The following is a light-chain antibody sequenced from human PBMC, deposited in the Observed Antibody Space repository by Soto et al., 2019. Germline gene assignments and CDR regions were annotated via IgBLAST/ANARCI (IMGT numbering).Light chain of an antibody. CDR3: SSFASSNTWV. V-gene: IGLV2-8*01. Sequence: QSALTQPPSASGSLGQSVTISCTGTSSDVGAYNYVSWYQQHAGKAPKLVIYEVTKRPSGVHDRFSGSKSANTASLTVSGLQAEYDADYYCSSFASSNTWVFGGGTKLTLL. CDR2: EVT. CDR1: SSDVGAYNY. J-gene: IGLJ3*02.